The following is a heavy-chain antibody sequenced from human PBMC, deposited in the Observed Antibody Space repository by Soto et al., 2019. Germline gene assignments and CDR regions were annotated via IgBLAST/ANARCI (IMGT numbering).Heavy chain of an antibody. D-gene: IGHD6-13*01. CDR3: AKDYAAAGKPFDY. V-gene: IGHV3-23*01. CDR1: GFTFSSYA. CDR2: ISGSGGST. J-gene: IGHJ4*02. Sequence: GGSLRLCCAASGFTFSSYAMSWVRQAPGKGLEWVSAISGSGGSTYYADSVKGRFTISRDNSKNTLYLQMNSLRAEDTAVYYCAKDYAAAGKPFDYWGQGTLVTVSS.